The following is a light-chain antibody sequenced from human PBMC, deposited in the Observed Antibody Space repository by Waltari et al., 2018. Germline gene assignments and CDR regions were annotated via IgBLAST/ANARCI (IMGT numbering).Light chain of an antibody. CDR3: QQTYSALCCT. V-gene: IGKV1-39*01. CDR2: AAS. Sequence: DIQMTQSPVSLSASVGDTVTLTCRASHNIGTFLSWYQQRPAKAPTVLIYAASTLQRGVPSRFSGSGSGTDFTLTIFSLQPEDFATYFCQQTYSALCCTFGQGTKLEIK. J-gene: IGKJ2*02. CDR1: HNIGTF.